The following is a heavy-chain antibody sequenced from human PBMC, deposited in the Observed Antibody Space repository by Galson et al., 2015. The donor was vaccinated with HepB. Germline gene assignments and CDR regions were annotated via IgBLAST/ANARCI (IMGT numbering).Heavy chain of an antibody. CDR1: GGSISSYY. J-gene: IGHJ3*02. CDR3: ARLRAVAATGAFDI. Sequence: SETLSLTCTVSGGSISSYYWSWIRQPPGKGLEWIGYIYYSGSTNYNPSLKSRVTISVDTSKNQFSLKLSSVTAADTAVYYCARLRAVAATGAFDIWGQGTMVTVSS. CDR2: IYYSGST. D-gene: IGHD6-19*01. V-gene: IGHV4-59*08.